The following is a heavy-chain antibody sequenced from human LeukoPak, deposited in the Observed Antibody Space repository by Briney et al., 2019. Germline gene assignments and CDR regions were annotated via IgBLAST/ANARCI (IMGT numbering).Heavy chain of an antibody. CDR2: IRSDGSNK. CDR1: GFTFSSYG. CDR3: AKDSGWSHIY. V-gene: IGHV3-30*02. Sequence: QAGGSLRLSCAASGFTFSSYGMHWVRQAPGKGLEWVAFIRSDGSNKHYADSAKGRFTISRDNSKSTLYLQINSPRPQDTAVFYCAKDSGWSHIYWGQGTLVTVSS. J-gene: IGHJ4*02. D-gene: IGHD6-13*01.